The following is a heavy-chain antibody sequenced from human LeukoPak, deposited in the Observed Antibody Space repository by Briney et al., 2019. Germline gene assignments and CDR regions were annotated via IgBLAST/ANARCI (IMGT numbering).Heavy chain of an antibody. CDR3: ARATYYDILTGYFPNYYYYYMDV. Sequence: SVKVSCKASGYTFTSYGISWVRQAPGQGLEWMGGIIPIFGTANYAQKFQGRVTITADESTSTAYMELSSLRSEDTAVYYCARATYYDILTGYFPNYYYYYMDVWGKGTTVTISS. J-gene: IGHJ6*03. CDR1: GYTFTSYG. V-gene: IGHV1-69*13. CDR2: IIPIFGTA. D-gene: IGHD3-9*01.